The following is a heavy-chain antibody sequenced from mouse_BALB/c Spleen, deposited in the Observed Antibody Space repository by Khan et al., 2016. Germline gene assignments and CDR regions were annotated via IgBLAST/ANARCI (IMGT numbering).Heavy chain of an antibody. CDR1: GYTFSSFW. CDR3: ARGVRQGPWFAY. CDR2: ILPGSGST. Sequence: QVQLQQSGAELMKPGASVKISCKATGYTFSSFWIEWVKQRPGHGLEWIGEILPGSGSTNYNEKFKGKATFTADTSSNTAYIQLSSLTSEDSAVYYCARGVRQGPWFAYWGQGTLVTVSA. V-gene: IGHV1-9*01. D-gene: IGHD2-14*01. J-gene: IGHJ3*01.